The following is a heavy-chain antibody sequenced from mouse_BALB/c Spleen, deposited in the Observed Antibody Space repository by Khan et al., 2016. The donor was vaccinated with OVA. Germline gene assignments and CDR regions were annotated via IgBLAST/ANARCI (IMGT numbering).Heavy chain of an antibody. CDR2: IWGGGGT. CDR1: GFSLSRYN. Sequence: QVQLKLSGPGLVAPSQSLSITCNVSGFSLSRYNIHWVRQPPGKGLEWLGMIWGGGGTDYNSSLKSRLSISKDNSKSQVFLKMSSLQTDDTAMYYCARAYYRYDGYYAMDYGGQGTLGNVS. V-gene: IGHV2-6-4*01. CDR3: ARAYYRYDGYYAMDY. J-gene: IGHJ4*01. D-gene: IGHD2-14*01.